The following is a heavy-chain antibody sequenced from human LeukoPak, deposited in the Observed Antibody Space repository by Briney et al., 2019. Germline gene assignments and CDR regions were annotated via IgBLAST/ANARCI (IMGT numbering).Heavy chain of an antibody. CDR2: ISGNGDST. V-gene: IGHV3-23*01. Sequence: GGSLRLSCAASGFTFSSYGMSWVRQAPGKGLEWVAAISGNGDSTYYADSVKGRFTISRDNSKNTLYLQMNSLRAEDTALYYCARQMATINHWGQATLVTVSS. D-gene: IGHD5-24*01. CDR1: GFTFSSYG. J-gene: IGHJ5*02. CDR3: ARQMATINH.